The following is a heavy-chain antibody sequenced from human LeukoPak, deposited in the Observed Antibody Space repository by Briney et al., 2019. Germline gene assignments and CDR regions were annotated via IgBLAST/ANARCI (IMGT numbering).Heavy chain of an antibody. V-gene: IGHV3-21*06. CDR3: ARWYSSGWYSDY. CDR1: GFSFSAYS. CDR2: VSGTSEYI. D-gene: IGHD6-19*01. J-gene: IGHJ4*02. Sequence: GGSLRLSCAASGFSFSAYSMIWVRQAPGKGLEWVSSVSGTSEYIYYADSVRGRFTISKDNAKNTVYLQMNSLRAEDTAVYYCARWYSSGWYSDYWGQGTLVTVSS.